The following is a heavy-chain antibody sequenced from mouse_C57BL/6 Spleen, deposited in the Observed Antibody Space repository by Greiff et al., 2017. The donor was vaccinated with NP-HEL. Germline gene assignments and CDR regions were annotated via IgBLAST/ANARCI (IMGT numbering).Heavy chain of an antibody. D-gene: IGHD1-1*01. CDR3: ARLLRGAMDY. V-gene: IGHV1-69*01. J-gene: IGHJ4*01. Sequence: QVQLQQPGAELVMPGASVKLSCKASGYTLTSYWMHWVKQRPGQGLEWIGEIDPSDSYTNYNQKFKGKSTLTVDKSSSTAYMQLSSLTSEDSAVYYCARLLRGAMDYWGQGTSVTVSS. CDR1: GYTLTSYW. CDR2: IDPSDSYT.